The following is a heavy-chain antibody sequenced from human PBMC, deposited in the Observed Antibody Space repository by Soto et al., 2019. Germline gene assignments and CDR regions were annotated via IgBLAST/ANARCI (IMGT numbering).Heavy chain of an antibody. CDR3: ARRTWGMDV. J-gene: IGHJ6*02. D-gene: IGHD2-8*01. CDR2: ILHNGNT. V-gene: IGHV4-4*02. CDR1: SGSIRSSNW. Sequence: SETLSLTCAVSSGSIRSSNWWSWVRQSPGKGLEWIGEILHNGNTYYNPSLNSRVTISVDTSKNQFSLNLRSVTAADTAVYYCARRTWGMDVWGQGTTVTVSS.